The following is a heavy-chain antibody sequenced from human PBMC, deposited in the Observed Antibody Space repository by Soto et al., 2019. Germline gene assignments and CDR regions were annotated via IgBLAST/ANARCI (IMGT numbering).Heavy chain of an antibody. Sequence: SETLSLTCTVSGGSISSYYWIWIRQPPGKGLEWIGYIYYSGSTNYNPSLKSRVTISVDTSMNQFSLKLTSVTAADTAVYYCARFGRRLSAPVFAYWGQGFLVTVSS. V-gene: IGHV4-59*01. J-gene: IGHJ4*02. CDR1: GGSISSYY. D-gene: IGHD6-25*01. CDR2: IYYSGST. CDR3: ARFGRRLSAPVFAY.